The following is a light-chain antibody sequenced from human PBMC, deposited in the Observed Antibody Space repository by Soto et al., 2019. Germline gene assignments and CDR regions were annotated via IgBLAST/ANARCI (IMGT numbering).Light chain of an antibody. CDR2: AAS. CDR1: QSITSY. V-gene: IGKV1-39*01. CDR3: QHIHSIPIT. J-gene: IGKJ5*01. Sequence: DIQMTQSPSSLSASVGDRVTIACRASQSITSYLSWYQQQPGKAPKLLIYAASSLQSGVPSRFSGSGSGTDFTLTISSLQTEDFATYYCQHIHSIPITFGQGTLLEIK.